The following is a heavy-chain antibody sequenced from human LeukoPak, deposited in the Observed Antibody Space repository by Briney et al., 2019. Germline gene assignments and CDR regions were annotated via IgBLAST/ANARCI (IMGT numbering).Heavy chain of an antibody. J-gene: IGHJ4*02. CDR3: AKPVIPGTSVYDY. Sequence: GGSLRLSCAASGFTFGSYALSWVRQAPGKRREWVSLISASGGGTYYADSVKGRFTISRDNSKNTMYLQMNSLRAEDTAVYYCAKPVIPGTSVYDYWGQGTLITVSS. V-gene: IGHV3-23*01. D-gene: IGHD2-2*01. CDR1: GFTFGSYA. CDR2: ISASGGGT.